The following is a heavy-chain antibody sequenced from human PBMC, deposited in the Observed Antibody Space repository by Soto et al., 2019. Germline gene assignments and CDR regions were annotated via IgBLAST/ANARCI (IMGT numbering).Heavy chain of an antibody. CDR1: GGSISSGGYY. V-gene: IGHV4-31*03. CDR2: IYYSGST. Sequence: QVQLQESGPGLVKPSQTLSLTCTVSGGSISSGGYYWSWIRQHPGKGLEWIGYIYYSGSTYYNPSLKRRVTISVDTSKNQCYLKLSSVTAADTAVYYCARDPYCSGGSCYIGRGHYFDYWGQGTLVTVSS. D-gene: IGHD2-15*01. CDR3: ARDPYCSGGSCYIGRGHYFDY. J-gene: IGHJ4*02.